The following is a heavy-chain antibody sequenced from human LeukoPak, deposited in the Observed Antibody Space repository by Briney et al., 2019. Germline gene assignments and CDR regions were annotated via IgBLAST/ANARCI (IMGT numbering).Heavy chain of an antibody. J-gene: IGHJ6*03. Sequence: SETLSLTCTVSGGSISSSSYYWGWIRQPPGKGLEWIGSIYYSRSTYYNPSLKSRVTISVDTSKNQFSLKLSSVTAADTAVYYCASMAYCSGGSCYVGSYYYYYMDVWGKGTTVTVSS. V-gene: IGHV4-39*01. CDR3: ASMAYCSGGSCYVGSYYYYYMDV. CDR2: IYYSRST. CDR1: GGSISSSSYY. D-gene: IGHD2-15*01.